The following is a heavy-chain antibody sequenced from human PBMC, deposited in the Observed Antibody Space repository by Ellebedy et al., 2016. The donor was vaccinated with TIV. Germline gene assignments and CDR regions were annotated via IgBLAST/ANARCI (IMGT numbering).Heavy chain of an antibody. D-gene: IGHD3-16*01. V-gene: IGHV4-59*01. J-gene: IGHJ1*01. CDR1: GGSIPNYY. Sequence: MPSETLSLTCTVSGGSIPNYYWNWIRQPPGKGLEWIGYIFYSGSTNYNPSLKSRVTISVDTSKNHSSLKLRSVTAADTAVYYCARMGGWSSPFQHWGQGTLATVSS. CDR2: IFYSGST. CDR3: ARMGGWSSPFQH.